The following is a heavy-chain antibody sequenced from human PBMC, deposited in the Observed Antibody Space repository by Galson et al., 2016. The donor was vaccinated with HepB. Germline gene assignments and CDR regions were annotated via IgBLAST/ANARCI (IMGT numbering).Heavy chain of an antibody. D-gene: IGHD1-7*01. CDR2: IYNGGGT. CDR3: ARGRNYGYT. Sequence: SLRLSCAASGFTVSNNFMRWVRQAPGKGLEWVSLIYNGGGTHYVDSVKGRFIISRDNSKNTLYLQMNSLRVEDTAVYYCARGRNYGYTWGLGTLVTVSS. V-gene: IGHV3-53*01. J-gene: IGHJ4*02. CDR1: GFTVSNNF.